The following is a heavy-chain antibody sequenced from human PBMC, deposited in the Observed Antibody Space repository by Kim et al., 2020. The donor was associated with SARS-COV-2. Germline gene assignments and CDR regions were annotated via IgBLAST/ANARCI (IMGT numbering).Heavy chain of an antibody. V-gene: IGHV3-48*03. Sequence: GGSLRLSCAASGFTFSSYEMNWVRQAPGKGLEWVSYISSSGSTIYYADSVKGRFTISRDNAKNSLYLQMNSLRAEDTAVYYCASARMVMRAYYYGMDVWGQGTTVTVSS. CDR1: GFTFSSYE. CDR2: ISSSGSTI. CDR3: ASARMVMRAYYYGMDV. D-gene: IGHD2-15*01. J-gene: IGHJ6*02.